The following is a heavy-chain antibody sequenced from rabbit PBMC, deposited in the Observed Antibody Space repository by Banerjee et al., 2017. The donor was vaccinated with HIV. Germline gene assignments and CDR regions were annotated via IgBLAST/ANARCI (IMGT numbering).Heavy chain of an antibody. CDR3: ARFVTAYGYAINL. D-gene: IGHD6-1*01. CDR1: GFSFSSSYY. V-gene: IGHV1S40*01. Sequence: QSLEESGGDLVKPGASLTLTCTASGFSFSSSYYMCWVRQAPGKGLEWIACIYAGSSGSTYYASWAKGRFTISKTSSTTVTLQMTSLTAADTATYFCARFVTAYGYAINLWGPGTLVTVS. CDR2: IYAGSSGST. J-gene: IGHJ4*01.